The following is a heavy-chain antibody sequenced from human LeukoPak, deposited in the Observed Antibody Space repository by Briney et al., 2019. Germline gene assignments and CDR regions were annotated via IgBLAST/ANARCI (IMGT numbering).Heavy chain of an antibody. CDR3: ARLFASLSPRIDY. V-gene: IGHV4-31*03. CDR1: GGSISSGGYY. D-gene: IGHD2-21*01. J-gene: IGHJ4*02. CDR2: IYYSGST. Sequence: SETLSLTCTVSGGSISSGGYYWSWIRQHPGKGLEWIGYIYYSGSTYYNPSLKSRVTISVDTSKNQFSLKLSSVTAADTAVYYCARLFASLSPRIDYWGQGTLVTVSS.